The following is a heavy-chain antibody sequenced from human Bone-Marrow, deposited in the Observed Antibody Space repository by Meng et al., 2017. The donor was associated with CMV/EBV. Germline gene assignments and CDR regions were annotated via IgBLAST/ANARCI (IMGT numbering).Heavy chain of an antibody. D-gene: IGHD6-25*01. CDR2: ISSSSSYI. V-gene: IGHV3-21*01. CDR1: GFTFSSYS. J-gene: IGHJ4*02. Sequence: GESLKISCAASGFTFSSYSMNWVRQAPGKGLEWVSSISSSSSYIYYADSVKGRFTISRDNAKNSLYLQMNSLRAEDTAVYYCARFKSAFDYWGQGTRVTVYS. CDR3: ARFKSAFDY.